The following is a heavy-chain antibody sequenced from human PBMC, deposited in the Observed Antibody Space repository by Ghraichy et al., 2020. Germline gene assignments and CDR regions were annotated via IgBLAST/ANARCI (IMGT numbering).Heavy chain of an antibody. V-gene: IGHV3-48*02. CDR2: ISSSGNTI. Sequence: GGSLRLSCAASGFTFNTYSMNWVRQAPGKGLEWVSYISSSGNTIYYANSVKGRFTISRDNAKNSLNLQMNSLSDEDTAVYYCARDLYGSGSYLDSWGQGTLVTVSS. CDR1: GFTFNTYS. CDR3: ARDLYGSGSYLDS. J-gene: IGHJ5*01. D-gene: IGHD3-10*01.